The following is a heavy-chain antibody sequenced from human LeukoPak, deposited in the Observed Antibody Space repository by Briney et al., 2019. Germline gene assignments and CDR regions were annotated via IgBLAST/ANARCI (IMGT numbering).Heavy chain of an antibody. CDR3: ARGGLIQRHAFDI. J-gene: IGHJ3*02. D-gene: IGHD1-1*01. CDR1: GFIFDDYG. V-gene: IGHV3-20*04. CDR2: ISWDGGST. Sequence: GGSLRLSCAASGFIFDDYGMSWVRQAPGKGLEWVSGISWDGGSTGYADSVKGRFTISRDNAKNSLYLQMNSLRGEDTALYYCARGGLIQRHAFDIWGQGTMVTVSS.